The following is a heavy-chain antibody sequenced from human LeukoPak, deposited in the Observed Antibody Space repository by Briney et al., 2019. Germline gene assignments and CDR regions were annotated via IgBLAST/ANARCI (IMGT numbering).Heavy chain of an antibody. J-gene: IGHJ1*01. CDR2: ISSSGSTI. CDR1: GFTFSSYE. V-gene: IGHV3-48*03. D-gene: IGHD3-16*01. Sequence: GGSLRLSCAASGFTFSSYEMNWVRQAPGKGLEWVSYISSSGSTIYYADSVKGRFTISRDNAKNSLYLQMNSLRGEDTAVYYCAKDEAWGRYKDWGQGTLVTVSS. CDR3: AKDEAWGRYKD.